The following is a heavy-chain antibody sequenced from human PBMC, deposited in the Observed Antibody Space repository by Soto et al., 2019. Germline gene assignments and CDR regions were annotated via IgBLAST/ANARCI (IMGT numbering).Heavy chain of an antibody. CDR2: INPNSGGT. J-gene: IGHJ3*02. D-gene: IGHD3-3*01. CDR3: ARGDFTATDAFDI. V-gene: IGHV1-2*04. CDR1: GYTFTGYY. Sequence: GSSVKVSCRAPGYTFTGYYMHWVRQAPGQGLEWMGWINPNSGGTNYAQKFQGWVTMTRDTSISTAYMELSRLRSDDTAVYSCARGDFTATDAFDIWGQGTMVTVSS.